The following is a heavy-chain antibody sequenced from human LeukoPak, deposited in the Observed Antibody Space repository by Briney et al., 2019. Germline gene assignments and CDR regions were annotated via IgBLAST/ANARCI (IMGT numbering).Heavy chain of an antibody. J-gene: IGHJ4*02. CDR3: TKVQVIAAAGGPDY. CDR2: IRSKPYGGTT. V-gene: IGHV3-49*03. CDR1: GFIFGDYA. Sequence: GGSLRLSCTASGFIFGDYAMSWFRQAPGKGLEWVGFIRSKPYGGTTEYAASVKGRFTISTDDSKNIAYLQMNSLKTEDTAVYYCTKVQVIAAAGGPDYWGQGTLVTVSS. D-gene: IGHD6-13*01.